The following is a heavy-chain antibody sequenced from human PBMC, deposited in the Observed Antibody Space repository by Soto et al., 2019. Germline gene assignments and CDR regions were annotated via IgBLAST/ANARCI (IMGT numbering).Heavy chain of an antibody. CDR1: GFTVSRNY. J-gene: IGHJ6*02. CDR3: ARTPVDYGGNSLGYYYYGMDV. CDR2: IYSGGST. V-gene: IGHV3-53*01. D-gene: IGHD4-17*01. Sequence: GGSLRLSCAASGFTVSRNYMSWVRQAPGKGLEWVSVIYSGGSTYYADSVKGRFTISRDNSKNTLYLQMNSLRAEDTAVYYCARTPVDYGGNSLGYYYYGMDVWGQGTTVTVSS.